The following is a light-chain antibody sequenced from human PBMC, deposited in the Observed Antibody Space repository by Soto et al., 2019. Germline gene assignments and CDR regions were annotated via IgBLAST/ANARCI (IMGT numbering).Light chain of an antibody. J-gene: IGKJ1*01. V-gene: IGKV3-20*01. CDR1: QSVSSSY. CDR3: QQYGSSPGT. Sequence: EMVLTQSPGTLSLSTGERATLSCRASQSVSSSYLAWYQQKPGQAPRLLIYGASSRSTGIPDRFSGSGSGTDFTLTISRLEPEDFAMYYCQQYGSSPGTFGQGTKVEIK. CDR2: GAS.